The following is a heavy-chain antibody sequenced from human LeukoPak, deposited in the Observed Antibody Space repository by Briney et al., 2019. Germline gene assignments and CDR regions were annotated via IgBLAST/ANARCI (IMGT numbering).Heavy chain of an antibody. CDR2: IYYSGST. J-gene: IGHJ6*02. CDR3: ARSGTTVVTPIYYYYGMDV. Sequence: SETLSLTCTVSGGSISSYYWSWIRQPPGKGLGWIGYIYYSGSTNYNPSLKSRVTISVDTSKNQFSLKLSSVTAADTAVYYCARSGTTVVTPIYYYYGMDVWGQGTTVTVSS. D-gene: IGHD4-23*01. V-gene: IGHV4-59*01. CDR1: GGSISSYY.